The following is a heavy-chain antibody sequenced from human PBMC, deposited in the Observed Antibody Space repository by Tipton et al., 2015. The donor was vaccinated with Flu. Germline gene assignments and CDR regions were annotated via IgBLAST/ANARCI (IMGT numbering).Heavy chain of an antibody. J-gene: IGHJ4*02. Sequence: TLSLTCAVYVDSFSGYYWNWTSQPPGMGLQWIGEINHSGSTNYNPSLESRVTLSVDTSKNQFSLKLSSVTAADTAVYYCARGRAPPRYYDYLWGTYRQRGYYFDYWGRGTLVTVSA. D-gene: IGHD3-16*02. CDR3: ARGRAPPRYYDYLWGTYRQRGYYFDY. CDR1: VDSFSGYY. V-gene: IGHV4-34*01. CDR2: INHSGST.